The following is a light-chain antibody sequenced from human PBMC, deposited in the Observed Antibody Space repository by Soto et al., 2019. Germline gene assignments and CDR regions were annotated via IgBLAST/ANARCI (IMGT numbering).Light chain of an antibody. V-gene: IGLV2-8*01. J-gene: IGLJ1*01. CDR2: EVS. CDR3: SLYISGSTYV. Sequence: QSVLTQPPSASGSPGQSVTISCTGTSSDVGGYNYVSWYQQHPGKAPKLMIYEVSNRPSGVPDRFSGSKSGSTASLTISGLQAEDEADYYCSLYISGSTYVFGTGTKVTVL. CDR1: SSDVGGYNY.